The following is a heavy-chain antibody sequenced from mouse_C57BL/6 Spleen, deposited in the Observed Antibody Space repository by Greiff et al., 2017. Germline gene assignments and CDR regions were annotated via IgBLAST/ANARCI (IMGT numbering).Heavy chain of an antibody. CDR3: ARVRAGLFDY. J-gene: IGHJ2*01. CDR1: GYTFTSYW. V-gene: IGHV1-53*01. D-gene: IGHD3-1*01. Sequence: QVHVKQPGTELVKPGASVKLPCKASGYTFTSYWMHWVKQRPGQGLEWIGNINPSNGGTNYNEKFKSKATLTVDKSSSTAYMQLSSLTSEDSAVYYCARVRAGLFDYWGQGTTLTVSS. CDR2: INPSNGGT.